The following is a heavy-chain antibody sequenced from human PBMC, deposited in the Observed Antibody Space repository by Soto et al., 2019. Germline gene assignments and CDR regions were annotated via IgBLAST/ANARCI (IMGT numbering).Heavy chain of an antibody. CDR2: IYNSGST. CDR1: VGSISSSNYY. V-gene: IGHV4-39*01. J-gene: IGHJ4*02. CDR3: ARRPIMITLGGVIDYYFDF. D-gene: IGHD3-16*02. Sequence: PSETLSLTCTVSVGSISSSNYYWGWIRQPPGKGLEWIGNIYNSGSTSYNPSLRSRVTISIDTSKNQFSLKLTSVSAADTAVYYCARRPIMITLGGVIDYYFDFWGQGSLVTVSS.